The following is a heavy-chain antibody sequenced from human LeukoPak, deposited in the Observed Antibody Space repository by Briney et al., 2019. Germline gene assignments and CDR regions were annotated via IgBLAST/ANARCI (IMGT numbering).Heavy chain of an antibody. CDR3: ARDTDIVATGRAFDI. J-gene: IGHJ3*02. Sequence: PGGSLRLSCAASGFTFSSYEMNWVRQAPGKGLEWVSYISSSGSTIYYADSVKGRFTIPRDNAKNSLYLQMNSLRAEDTAVYYCARDTDIVATGRAFDIWGQGTMVTVSS. D-gene: IGHD5-12*01. CDR2: ISSSGSTI. V-gene: IGHV3-48*03. CDR1: GFTFSSYE.